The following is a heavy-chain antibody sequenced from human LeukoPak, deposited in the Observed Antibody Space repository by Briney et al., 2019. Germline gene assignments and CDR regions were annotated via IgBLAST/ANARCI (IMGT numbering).Heavy chain of an antibody. D-gene: IGHD2-21*01. CDR1: GFTFSSYA. J-gene: IGHJ4*02. CDR2: ISGSGGST. Sequence: PGGSLRLSCAASGFTFSSYAMSWVRQAPGKGLEWVSAISGSGGSTYYADSVKGRFTISRDNSKNTLYLQMNSLRAEDTAVYYCTTTEPHCGGDCSGFDYWGQGTLVTVSS. CDR3: TTTEPHCGGDCSGFDY. V-gene: IGHV3-23*01.